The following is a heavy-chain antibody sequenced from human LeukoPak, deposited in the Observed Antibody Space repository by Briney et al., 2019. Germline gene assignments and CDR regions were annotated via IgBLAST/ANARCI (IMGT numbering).Heavy chain of an antibody. CDR1: GFTFSSYA. CDR3: ARIIAVGGTDWFDP. V-gene: IGHV3-48*04. CDR2: ISSSGSTI. D-gene: IGHD6-13*01. Sequence: GGSLRLSCAASGFTFSSYAMHWVRQAPGKGLEWVSYISSSGSTIYYADSVKGRFTISRDNAKNSLYLQMNSLRAEDTAVYYCARIIAVGGTDWFDPWGQGTLVTVSS. J-gene: IGHJ5*02.